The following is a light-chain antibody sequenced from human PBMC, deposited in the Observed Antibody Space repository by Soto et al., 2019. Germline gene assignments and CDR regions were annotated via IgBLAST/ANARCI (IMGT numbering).Light chain of an antibody. CDR2: DTN. CDR1: TGTVTSGHF. Sequence: QAVVTQETSLTVSPGGTVTLTCGSSTGTVTSGHFPYWFQQKPGQAPRTLIYDTNNKHSWTPARFSGSLLGGKAALTLSGAQPEDEAEYYCLLFHNGIRGVFGGGTKLTVL. CDR3: LLFHNGIRGV. V-gene: IGLV7-46*01. J-gene: IGLJ2*01.